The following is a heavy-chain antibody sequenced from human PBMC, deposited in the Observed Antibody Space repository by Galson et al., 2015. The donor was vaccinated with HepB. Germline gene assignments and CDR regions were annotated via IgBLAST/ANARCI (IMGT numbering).Heavy chain of an antibody. CDR2: IWYDGSNK. CDR3: ARGGEPWVGSSWLDY. CDR1: GFIFSSYG. Sequence: SLRLSCAASGFIFSSYGMYWVRQAPGKGLEWVAVIWYDGSNKYYADSVKGRFTISRDNSKNTLYLQMNSLRAEDTAVYYCARGGEPWVGSSWLDYWGQGTLVTVSS. J-gene: IGHJ4*02. V-gene: IGHV3-33*08. D-gene: IGHD6-13*01.